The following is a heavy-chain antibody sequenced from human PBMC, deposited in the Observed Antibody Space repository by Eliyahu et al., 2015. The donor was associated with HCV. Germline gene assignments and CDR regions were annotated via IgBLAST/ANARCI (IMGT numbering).Heavy chain of an antibody. D-gene: IGHD1-26*01. J-gene: IGHJ4*02. Sequence: QVQLVQSGAEVKXPGASVKVSCXASGYTFTDYYIHWVRXAPGHGXEWMGWIXPNSGVTKYAQKXXGRVTMTRDTSITTAYMEMSRLRSDDTAVYYCARAKVGATALYYWGQGSLLTVSS. CDR3: ARAKVGATALYY. V-gene: IGHV1-2*02. CDR1: GYTFTDYY. CDR2: IXPNSGVT.